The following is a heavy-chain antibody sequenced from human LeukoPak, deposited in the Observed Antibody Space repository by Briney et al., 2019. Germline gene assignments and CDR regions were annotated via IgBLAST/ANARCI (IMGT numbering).Heavy chain of an antibody. V-gene: IGHV3-48*04. CDR3: AKSPLGPGIAAAGPFDY. J-gene: IGHJ4*02. D-gene: IGHD6-13*01. CDR1: GFTFSSYS. CDR2: ISSASTTI. Sequence: SGGSLRLSCAASGFTFSSYSMNWVRQAPGKGLEWVSYISSASTTIYYVDSVKGRFTVSRDNAKNTLYLQMNSLRAEDTAVYYCAKSPLGPGIAAAGPFDYWGQGTLVTVSS.